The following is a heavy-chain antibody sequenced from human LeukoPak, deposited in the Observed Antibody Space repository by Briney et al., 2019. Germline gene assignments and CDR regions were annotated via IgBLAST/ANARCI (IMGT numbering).Heavy chain of an antibody. J-gene: IGHJ6*02. Sequence: PGGSLRLSCAASGFTFSSYEMNWVRQAPGEGLEGVSYISSSGSTIYYADSVKGRFTISRDNAKNSLYLQMNSLRAEDTSVYYCAHYYGMDVWGQGTTVTVSS. CDR2: ISSSGSTI. V-gene: IGHV3-48*03. CDR3: AHYYGMDV. CDR1: GFTFSSYE.